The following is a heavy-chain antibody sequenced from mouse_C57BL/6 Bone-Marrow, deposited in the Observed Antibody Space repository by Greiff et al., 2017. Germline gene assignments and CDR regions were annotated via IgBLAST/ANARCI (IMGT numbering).Heavy chain of an antibody. CDR3: ARSPYYDYYFDY. Sequence: QVQLQQSGAELARPGASVKLSCKASGYTFTSYGISWVKQRTGQGLEWIGEIYPRSGNTYYNEKFKGKATLTADKSSSTAYLELRSLTSEDSAVYFCARSPYYDYYFDYWGQGTTLTVSS. CDR2: IYPRSGNT. CDR1: GYTFTSYG. J-gene: IGHJ2*01. D-gene: IGHD2-4*01. V-gene: IGHV1-81*01.